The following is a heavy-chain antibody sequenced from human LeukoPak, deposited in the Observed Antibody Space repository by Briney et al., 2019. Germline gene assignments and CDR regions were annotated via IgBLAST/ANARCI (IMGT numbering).Heavy chain of an antibody. Sequence: GGTLSLSCAASGFTFSNFWLTWLRKSPGKGLEWVANIKQDGSETYYVDSVMGRFTISRLNAKNSVYLQMNSLRAEDTAVYYCARDRSISGVVTRDFWGQGTLVTVSS. CDR2: IKQDGSET. CDR3: ARDRSISGVVTRDF. D-gene: IGHD3-3*01. J-gene: IGHJ4*02. V-gene: IGHV3-7*01. CDR1: GFTFSNFW.